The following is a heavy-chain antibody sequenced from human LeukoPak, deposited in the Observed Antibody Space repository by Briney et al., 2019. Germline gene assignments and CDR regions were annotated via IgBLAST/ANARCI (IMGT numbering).Heavy chain of an antibody. CDR1: GGSISSYY. V-gene: IGHV4-59*08. J-gene: IGHJ4*02. Sequence: SETLSLTCTVSGGSISSYYWSWIRQPPGKGLEWIGYIHYSGSTDYNPSLKSRVTISVDTSKNQFSLKVSSVTAADTAVYYCARHVGGTTYDYWGQGTLVTVSS. CDR2: IHYSGST. D-gene: IGHD1-1*01. CDR3: ARHVGGTTYDY.